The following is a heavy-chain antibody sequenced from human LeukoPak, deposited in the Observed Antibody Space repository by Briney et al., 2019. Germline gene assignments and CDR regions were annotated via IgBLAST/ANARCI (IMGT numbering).Heavy chain of an antibody. Sequence: SETLSLTCTVSGGSISSYYWSWIRQPPGKGLEWIGSIYYSGSTNYNPSLESRVTISVDTSKNQFSLKLSSVTAADTAVYYCARHADSSGYLDAFDIWGQGTMVTVSS. J-gene: IGHJ3*02. D-gene: IGHD3-22*01. V-gene: IGHV4-39*01. CDR1: GGSISSYY. CDR3: ARHADSSGYLDAFDI. CDR2: IYYSGST.